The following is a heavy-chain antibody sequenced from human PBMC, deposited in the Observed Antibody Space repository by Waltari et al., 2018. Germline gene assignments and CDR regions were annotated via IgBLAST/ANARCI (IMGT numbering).Heavy chain of an antibody. D-gene: IGHD3-3*01. CDR3: ARFLGFWRIYYYYGMDV. J-gene: IGHJ6*02. CDR1: GGSISSYY. Sequence: QVQLQESGPGLVKPSETLSLTCTVSGGSISSYYWSWIRQPPGKGLEWIGYIYYSGSTNYNPSLRSRVTISVDTSKNQFSLKLSSVTAADTAVYYCARFLGFWRIYYYYGMDVWGQGTTVTVSS. V-gene: IGHV4-59*01. CDR2: IYYSGST.